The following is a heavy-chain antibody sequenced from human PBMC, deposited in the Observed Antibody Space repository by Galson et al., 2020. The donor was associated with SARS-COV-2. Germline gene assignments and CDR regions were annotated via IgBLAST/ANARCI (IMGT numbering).Heavy chain of an antibody. Sequence: SETLSLTCAVSGGSISSSDWWGWVRQPPGKGLEWIGEIFHSGYTNYNPSLKSRVTMSLDTSKNQFSLKLRSVTAADTALYYCSRIIVTAYYFAYMDVWGKGTTVTV. J-gene: IGHJ6*03. V-gene: IGHV4-4*02. CDR1: GGSISSSDW. D-gene: IGHD2-21*02. CDR2: IFHSGYT. CDR3: SRIIVTAYYFAYMDV.